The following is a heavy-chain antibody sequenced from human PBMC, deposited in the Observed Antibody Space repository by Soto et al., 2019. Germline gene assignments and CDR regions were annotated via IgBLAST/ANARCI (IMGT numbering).Heavy chain of an antibody. V-gene: IGHV3-74*01. D-gene: IGHD2-15*01. CDR2: INGDGSST. J-gene: IGHJ5*02. CDR1: GFTFSTYW. Sequence: EVQLVESGGGLVQPGGSLRLSCAASGFTFSTYWMHWVRQVPGKGLVWVSHINGDGSSTSYAESVRGRFSISRDNAKNTVDLQLNSLRADDTAVYYCARGTGGFDPGGQGTLVTVSS. CDR3: ARGTGGFDP.